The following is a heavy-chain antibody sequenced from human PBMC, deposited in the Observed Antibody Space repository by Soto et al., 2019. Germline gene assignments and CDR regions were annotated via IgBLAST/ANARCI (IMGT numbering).Heavy chain of an antibody. CDR2: IIPIFGTA. V-gene: IGHV1-69*12. CDR3: ATSFHDYGDYLVLGAFDL. Sequence: QVQLVQSGAEVKKPGSSVKVSCKASGGTFSNYAISWVRQAPGEGLEWMGGIIPIFGTANYAQKFQGRVTITADESTSTAYMELSSLRSEDTAVYYCATSFHDYGDYLVLGAFDLWGQGTMVTVSS. D-gene: IGHD4-17*01. J-gene: IGHJ3*01. CDR1: GGTFSNYA.